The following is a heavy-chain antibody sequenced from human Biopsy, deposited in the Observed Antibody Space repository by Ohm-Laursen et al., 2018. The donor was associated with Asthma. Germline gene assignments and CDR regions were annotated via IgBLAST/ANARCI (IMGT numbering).Heavy chain of an antibody. Sequence: SLRLSCSASGFSFNSYGMHRVRQAPGKGLEWVAVMSFDGRQTYYADSVKGRFTISRDNSKNTLYLQMNSLRAEDTAVYYCATFPYGDYLPLDYWGQGTLVTVSS. D-gene: IGHD4-17*01. CDR2: MSFDGRQT. CDR3: ATFPYGDYLPLDY. V-gene: IGHV3-30*03. J-gene: IGHJ4*02. CDR1: GFSFNSYG.